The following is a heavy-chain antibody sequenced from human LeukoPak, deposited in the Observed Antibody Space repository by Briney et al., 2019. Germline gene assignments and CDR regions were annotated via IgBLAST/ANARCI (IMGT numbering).Heavy chain of an antibody. V-gene: IGHV1-2*02. CDR1: GYTFTGYY. D-gene: IGHD1-26*01. CDR3: ARREEGSGSYSTY. J-gene: IGHJ4*02. CDR2: INPNSGGT. Sequence: ASVKVSCKASGYTFTGYYMHWGRQAPGQGLEWMGWINPNSGGTNYAQKFQGRVTMTRDTSISTAYMEVSRLRSDDTAVYYCARREEGSGSYSTYWGQGTLVTVSS.